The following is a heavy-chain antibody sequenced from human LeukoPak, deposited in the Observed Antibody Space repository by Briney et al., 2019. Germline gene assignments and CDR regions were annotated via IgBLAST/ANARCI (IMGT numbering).Heavy chain of an antibody. V-gene: IGHV3-30*03. Sequence: GGSLRLSCAASGFTFSSYGMHWVRQAPGKGLEWVAVISYDGSNKYYADSVKGRFTFSRDNSKNTLYLQMNSLRAEDTAVYYCAGGLYDSSGYRSWGQGTLVTVSS. CDR1: GFTFSSYG. J-gene: IGHJ4*02. CDR2: ISYDGSNK. CDR3: AGGLYDSSGYRS. D-gene: IGHD3-22*01.